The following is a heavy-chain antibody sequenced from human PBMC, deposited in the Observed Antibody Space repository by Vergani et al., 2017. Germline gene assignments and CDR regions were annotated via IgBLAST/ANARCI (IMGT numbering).Heavy chain of an antibody. Sequence: QVQLVESGGGVVQPGRSLRLSCAASGFTFSSYGMHWVRQAPGKGLEWVAVIWYDGSNKYYADSVKGRFTISRDNSKNTLYLQMNSLRAEDTAVYYCARGDSSDYPDYWGQGTLVTVSS. J-gene: IGHJ4*02. CDR3: ARGDSSDYPDY. CDR1: GFTFSSYG. V-gene: IGHV3-33*01. CDR2: IWYDGSNK. D-gene: IGHD3-22*01.